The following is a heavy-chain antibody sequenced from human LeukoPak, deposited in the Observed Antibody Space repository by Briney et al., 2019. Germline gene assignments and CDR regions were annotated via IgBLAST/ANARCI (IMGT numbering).Heavy chain of an antibody. V-gene: IGHV4-4*07. CDR1: GGSISSYY. CDR3: ARDIRGYSYGYSFDY. J-gene: IGHJ4*02. D-gene: IGHD5-18*01. Sequence: SETLSLTCTVSGGSISSYYWSWIRQPAGKGLEWIGRIYTSGSTNYNPSLKSRVTMSVDTSKNQFSLKLSSVTAAGTAVYYCARDIRGYSYGYSFDYWGQGTLVTVSS. CDR2: IYTSGST.